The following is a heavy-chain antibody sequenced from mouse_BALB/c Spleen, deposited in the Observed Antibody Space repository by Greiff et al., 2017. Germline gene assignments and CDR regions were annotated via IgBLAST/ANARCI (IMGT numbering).Heavy chain of an antibody. CDR2: IYPGSGNT. CDR3: ASPLSHYAMDY. D-gene: IGHD6-1*01. Sequence: VQLQESGAELARPGASVKLSCKASGYTFTDYYINWVKQRTGQGLEWIGEIYPGSGNTYYNEKFKGKATLTADKSSSTAYMQLSSLTSEDSAVYFCASPLSHYAMDYWGQGTSVTVSS. V-gene: IGHV1-77*01. CDR1: GYTFTDYY. J-gene: IGHJ4*01.